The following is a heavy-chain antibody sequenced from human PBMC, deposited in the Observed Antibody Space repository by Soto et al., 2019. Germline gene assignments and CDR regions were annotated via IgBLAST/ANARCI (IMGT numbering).Heavy chain of an antibody. D-gene: IGHD3-9*01. CDR3: ARRYGYYFDY. CDR2: IYYSGST. Sequence: SETLSLTCTVSGGSISSGDYYWSWLRQPPGKGLEWIGYIYYSGSTNYNPSLKSRVTISVDTSKNQLSLKLSSVTAADTAVYYCARRYGYYFDYWGQGTLVTVS. J-gene: IGHJ4*02. V-gene: IGHV4-61*08. CDR1: GGSISSGDYY.